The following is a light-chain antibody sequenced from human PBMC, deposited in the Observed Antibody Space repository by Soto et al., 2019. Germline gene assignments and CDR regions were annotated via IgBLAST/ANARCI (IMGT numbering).Light chain of an antibody. J-gene: IGKJ4*01. CDR2: DAS. CDR3: QQYNNWPLT. CDR1: QSVDND. Sequence: EIVMTQSPATLSVSPGDRATLSCRASQSVDNDLAWYQQKPGQPPRLLIYDASTRATGIPARFSGSQSGTEFNLTISRLLPEDFAVYSCQQYNNWPLTFGGGTKVEIK. V-gene: IGKV3D-15*01.